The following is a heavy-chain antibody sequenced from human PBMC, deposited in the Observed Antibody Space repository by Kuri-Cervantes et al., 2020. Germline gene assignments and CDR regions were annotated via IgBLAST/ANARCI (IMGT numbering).Heavy chain of an antibody. D-gene: IGHD3-22*01. J-gene: IGHJ4*02. CDR1: GGSISSGDYY. Sequence: LRLSCTVSGGSISSGDYYWSWIRQPPGKGLEWIGYIYYSGSTYYNPSLKSRVTISVDTSKNQFSLKLSSVTAADTAVYYCARGYRPQNYYDSSGYPSWGQGTLVTVSS. CDR2: IYYSGST. V-gene: IGHV4-30-4*01. CDR3: ARGYRPQNYYDSSGYPS.